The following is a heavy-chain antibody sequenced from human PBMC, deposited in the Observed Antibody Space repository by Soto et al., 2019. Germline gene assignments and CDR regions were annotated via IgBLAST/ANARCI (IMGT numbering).Heavy chain of an antibody. J-gene: IGHJ4*02. CDR1: GAPIRDYY. CDR3: ARDSGSKLGTVEY. D-gene: IGHD1-1*01. CDR2: IYASGTT. V-gene: IGHV4-4*07. Sequence: QVRLQESGPGLVKPSETLSLTCTVSGAPIRDYYWSWIRQPAGKGLEWLGRIYASGTTTYNPSLRSRVTRSVDTSKNQFSLNLNSVTAADTADYYSARDSGSKLGTVEYWGQGTLVTVSS.